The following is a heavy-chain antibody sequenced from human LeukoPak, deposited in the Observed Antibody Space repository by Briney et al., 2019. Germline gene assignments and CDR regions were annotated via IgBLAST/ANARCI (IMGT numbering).Heavy chain of an antibody. Sequence: ASVKVSCKASGYTFTGYYMHWVRQAPGQGLGWMGRINPNSGGTNYAQKFQGRVTMTRDTSISTAYMELSRLRSDDTAVYYCARLEYSYDGRGYFQLFASGGQGPRAPVSS. CDR1: GYTFTGYY. V-gene: IGHV1-2*06. CDR2: INPNSGGT. D-gene: IGHD3-22*01. CDR3: ARLEYSYDGRGYFQLFAS. J-gene: IGHJ4*02.